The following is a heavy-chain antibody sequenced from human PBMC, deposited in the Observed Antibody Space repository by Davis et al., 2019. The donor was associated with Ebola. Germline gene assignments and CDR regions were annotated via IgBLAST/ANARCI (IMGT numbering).Heavy chain of an antibody. CDR2: ISTFNGNT. CDR3: ARVWGMFAHADW. J-gene: IGHJ4*02. Sequence: ASVKVSCKASGYTFNNYGISWVRLAPGQGLEWMGWISTFNGNTNYAQKLQGRVTMTTDTSTSTAYMDLRNLRSDDTAVYYCARVWGMFAHADWWGQGTLVTVSS. D-gene: IGHD3-16*01. V-gene: IGHV1-18*01. CDR1: GYTFNNYG.